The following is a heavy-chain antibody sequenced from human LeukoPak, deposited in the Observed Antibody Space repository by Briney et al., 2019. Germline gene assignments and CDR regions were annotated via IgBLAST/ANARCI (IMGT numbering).Heavy chain of an antibody. D-gene: IGHD5-12*01. Sequence: SQTLSLTCTVSGGSISSGGYYWSWIRQHPGKGLEWIGYIYYSGSTYYNPSLKSRVTISVDTSKSQFSLKLSSVTAADTAVYYCARAKPAGYSGYDFDYWGQGTLVTVSS. CDR1: GGSISSGGYY. V-gene: IGHV4-31*03. CDR2: IYYSGST. J-gene: IGHJ4*02. CDR3: ARAKPAGYSGYDFDY.